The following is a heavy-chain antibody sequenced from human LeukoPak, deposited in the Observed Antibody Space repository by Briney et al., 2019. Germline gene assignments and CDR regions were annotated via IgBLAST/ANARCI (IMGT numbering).Heavy chain of an antibody. J-gene: IGHJ4*02. CDR1: GFTVSTNY. CDR3: ARIHSGDDF. CDR2: IYSDGKT. D-gene: IGHD5-12*01. Sequence: PGGSLRLSCAASGFTVSTNYMSWVRQAPGKGLEWVAVIYSDGKTYYADSAKGRFTISRDNSKNTLWLQLNSLRAEDTAVYYCARIHSGDDFWGQGTLVTVSS. V-gene: IGHV3-53*01.